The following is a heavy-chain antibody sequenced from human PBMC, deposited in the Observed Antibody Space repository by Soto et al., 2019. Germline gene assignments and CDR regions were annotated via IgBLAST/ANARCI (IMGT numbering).Heavy chain of an antibody. J-gene: IGHJ5*02. CDR2: IYYSGST. V-gene: IGHV4-31*03. D-gene: IGHD2-2*01. CDR3: ARGGCISTSFWFDP. Sequence: QVQLQESGPGLVKPSQTLSLTCTVSGGSISSGGYYWSWIRQHPGKGLEWIGYIYYSGSTYYNPTLKSRVTISVDTSKNQFSLKLSSVTAADTAVYYCARGGCISTSFWFDPWGQGTLVTVSS. CDR1: GGSISSGGYY.